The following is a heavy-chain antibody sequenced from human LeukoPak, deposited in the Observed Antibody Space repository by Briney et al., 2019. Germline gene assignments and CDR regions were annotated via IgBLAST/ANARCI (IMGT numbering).Heavy chain of an antibody. CDR2: ISYDGSNK. J-gene: IGHJ6*04. Sequence: PGGSLRLSCAAAGFTFSSYAMHWVRQAPGKGLEWVAVISYDGSNKYYADSVKGRFTISRDNSKNTLYLQMNSLRAEETAVYYCARDPGSPPPSSSGMDVWGKGTTVTVSS. V-gene: IGHV3-30*04. D-gene: IGHD6-6*01. CDR1: GFTFSSYA. CDR3: ARDPGSPPPSSSGMDV.